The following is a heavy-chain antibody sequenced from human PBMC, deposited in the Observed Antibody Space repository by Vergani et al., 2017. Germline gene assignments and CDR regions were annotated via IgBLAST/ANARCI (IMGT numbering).Heavy chain of an antibody. CDR1: GGSFSGYY. CDR2: INHSGST. CDR3: ARAAKLRPCSSTSCYRVATFSQHSWFDP. J-gene: IGHJ5*02. D-gene: IGHD2-2*01. Sequence: QVQLQQWGAGLLKPSETLSLTCAVYGGSFSGYYWSWIRQPPGKGLEWIGEINHSGSTNYNPSLKSRVTISVDTSKNKFSLKLSSVSASDTSVDYCARAAKLRPCSSTSCYRVATFSQHSWFDPWGQGPLVTVSS. V-gene: IGHV4-34*01.